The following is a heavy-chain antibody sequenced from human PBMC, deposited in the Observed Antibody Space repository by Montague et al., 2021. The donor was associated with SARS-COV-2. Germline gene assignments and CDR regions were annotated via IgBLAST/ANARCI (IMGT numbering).Heavy chain of an antibody. CDR2: INHSGST. D-gene: IGHD6-19*01. Sequence: SETLSLTCAVYGGSFSGYYWSWIRQPPGKGLEWIGEINHSGSTNXNPSLKSRVTISVDTSKNQFSLKLSSVTAADTAVYYCARDSRQWLVRPPHYYYFDYWGQGTLVTVSS. CDR3: ARDSRQWLVRPPHYYYFDY. CDR1: GGSFSGYY. J-gene: IGHJ4*02. V-gene: IGHV4-34*01.